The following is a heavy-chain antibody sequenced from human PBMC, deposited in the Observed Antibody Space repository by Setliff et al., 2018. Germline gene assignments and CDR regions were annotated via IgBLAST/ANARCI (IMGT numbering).Heavy chain of an antibody. J-gene: IGHJ4*02. D-gene: IGHD2-8*01. CDR2: TSTYTGNT. V-gene: IGHV1-18*01. CDR1: GYTFTSSG. Sequence: ASVKVSCKASGYTFTSSGITWVRQAPGQRLEWMGWTSTYTGNTNYAQKLQGRITMTTDTSTSTAYMELRSLTSDDTAVYYCSRLVRYCTTTTCQRASGAEFWGQGTLVTVSS. CDR3: SRLVRYCTTTTCQRASGAEF.